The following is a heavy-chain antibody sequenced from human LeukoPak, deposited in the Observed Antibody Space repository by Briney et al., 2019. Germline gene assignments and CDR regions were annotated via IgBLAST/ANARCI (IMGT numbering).Heavy chain of an antibody. CDR2: ISTYNGDI. CDR3: LIYARRPGLTPGY. Sequence: ASVKISCKASGYTFNTYGISWVRQAPGQGLEWMGLISTYNGDIKYVQNLQGRVTMTTDTSTSTAYMELMSLRSDDTAVYYCLIYARRPGLTPGYGGQLILVTVAS. J-gene: IGHJ4*02. V-gene: IGHV1-18*01. CDR1: GYTFNTYG. D-gene: IGHD2-2*02.